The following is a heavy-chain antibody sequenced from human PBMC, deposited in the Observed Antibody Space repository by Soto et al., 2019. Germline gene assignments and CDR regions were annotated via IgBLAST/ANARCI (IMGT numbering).Heavy chain of an antibody. D-gene: IGHD2-15*01. V-gene: IGHV4-34*01. CDR3: QAEDGIRDDRSVSAFLLNRSSDL. Sequence: QGKGLEWIGEINHSGSTNYNPSLKSRVTISVDTSKNQFSLKLSSVTAEDTAVFFFQAEDGIRDDRSVSAFLLNRSSDL. J-gene: IGHJ2*01. CDR2: INHSGST.